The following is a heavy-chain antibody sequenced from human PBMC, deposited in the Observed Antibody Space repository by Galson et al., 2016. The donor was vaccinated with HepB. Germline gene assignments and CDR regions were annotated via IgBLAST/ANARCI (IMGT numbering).Heavy chain of an antibody. V-gene: IGHV3-23*01. CDR2: INGPSTAT. D-gene: IGHD6-6*01. Sequence: SLRLSCAASGFSFSTYDMNWVRQAPGKGLEWVATINGPSTATPYADSVKGRFTVSSDNSRDTLYLQMPSLRAEDTAIYHCAKVVPTGGHFFDSWGQGSLVTVSA. CDR1: GFSFSTYD. CDR3: AKVVPTGGHFFDS. J-gene: IGHJ4*02.